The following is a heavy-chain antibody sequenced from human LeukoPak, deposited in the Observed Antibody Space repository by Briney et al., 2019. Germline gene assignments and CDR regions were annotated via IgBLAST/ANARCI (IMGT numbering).Heavy chain of an antibody. Sequence: PGGSLRLSCAASGFTFNSYGMHWVRQAPGKGLEWVAFIRYDGSNKYYADSVKGRFTISRDNSKNTLYLQMNSLRAEDTAVYYCANLDGSGSSFDYWGQGTLVTVSS. CDR2: IRYDGSNK. CDR3: ANLDGSGSSFDY. J-gene: IGHJ4*02. V-gene: IGHV3-30*02. CDR1: GFTFNSYG. D-gene: IGHD3-10*01.